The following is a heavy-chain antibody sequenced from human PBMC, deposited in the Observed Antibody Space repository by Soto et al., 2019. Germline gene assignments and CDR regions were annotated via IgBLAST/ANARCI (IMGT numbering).Heavy chain of an antibody. D-gene: IGHD4-4*01. CDR2: IIPIFGTA. CDR1: GGTFSSYA. V-gene: IGHV1-69*13. CDR3: AKLDTVSRSYYYYGMDV. Sequence: SVKVSCKASGGTFSSYAISWVRQAPGQGLEWMGGIIPIFGTANYAQKFQGRVTITADESTSTAYMELSSLRSEDTAVYYCAKLDTVSRSYYYYGMDVWGQGTTVPVSS. J-gene: IGHJ6*02.